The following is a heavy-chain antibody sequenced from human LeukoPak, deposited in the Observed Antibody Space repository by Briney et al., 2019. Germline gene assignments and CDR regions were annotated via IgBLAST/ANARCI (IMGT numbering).Heavy chain of an antibody. CDR1: GFTFGYYA. Sequence: GGSLRLSCTAPGFTFGYYAMSWVRPAPGKGLEWVLSIGSDNKPQYSESVRGRFALSRENSKRMLFLPLNGLRAEDTALYYCARDLQCYVAMAVWGEGPRVSVS. V-gene: IGHV3-23*01. J-gene: IGHJ6*02. CDR3: ARDLQCYVAMAV. D-gene: IGHD2-2*01. CDR2: IGSDNKP.